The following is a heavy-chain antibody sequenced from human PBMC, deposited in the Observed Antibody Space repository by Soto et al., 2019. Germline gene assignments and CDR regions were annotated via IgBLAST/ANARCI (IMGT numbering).Heavy chain of an antibody. J-gene: IGHJ5*02. CDR1: GFIFSDSA. V-gene: IGHV3-73*01. CDR2: VRGRVDNYAT. Sequence: EMQLVESGGGLVQPGGSLRLSCAASGFIFSDSAIHWVRQASGKGLEWVGRVRGRVDNYATAYAVSVKGRFTISRDDSKNTAYLQMSSLKTEDTAVYYCTRLAWFDPWGQGTLVTVSS. CDR3: TRLAWFDP.